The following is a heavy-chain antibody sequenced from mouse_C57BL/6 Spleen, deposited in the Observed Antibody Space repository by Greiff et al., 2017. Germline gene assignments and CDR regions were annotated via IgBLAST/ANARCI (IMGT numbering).Heavy chain of an antibody. CDR3: ARDTMVTTRDFDY. D-gene: IGHD2-1*01. J-gene: IGHJ2*01. V-gene: IGHV5-4*01. CDR2: ISDGGSYT. CDR1: GFTFSSYA. Sequence: EVQLQESGGGLVKPGGSLKLSCAASGFTFSSYAMSWVRQTPEKRLEWVATISDGGSYTYYPDNVKGRFTISRDNAKNNLYLQMSHLKSEDTAMYYCARDTMVTTRDFDYWGQGTTLTVSS.